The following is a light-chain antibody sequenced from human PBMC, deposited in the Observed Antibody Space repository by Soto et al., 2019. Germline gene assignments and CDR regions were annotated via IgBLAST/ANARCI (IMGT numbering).Light chain of an antibody. CDR2: EVT. J-gene: IGLJ1*01. Sequence: QSTLTQPASVSGSPGQSITISCTGTSSDVGGYNYVSWYQQHPGKAPKLMIYEVTNRPSGVSNRFSGSKSGNTASLTISGLQAEDEADYYCCSYAGSSTSFGTGTKVTVL. CDR1: SSDVGGYNY. CDR3: CSYAGSSTS. V-gene: IGLV2-14*01.